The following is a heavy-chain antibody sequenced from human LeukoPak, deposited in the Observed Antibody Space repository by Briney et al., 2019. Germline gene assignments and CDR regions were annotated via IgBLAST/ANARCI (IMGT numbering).Heavy chain of an antibody. CDR1: GGSFSGYY. J-gene: IGHJ4*02. V-gene: IGHV4-34*01. Sequence: PSETLSLTCAVYGGSFSGYYWSWIRQPPGKGLEWIGEINHSGSTNYNPSLKSRVTISVDKSKNQFSLKLSSVTAADTAVYYCARLPFDTATMTFDYWGQGTLVTVSS. CDR3: ARLPFDTATMTFDY. CDR2: INHSGST. D-gene: IGHD5-18*01.